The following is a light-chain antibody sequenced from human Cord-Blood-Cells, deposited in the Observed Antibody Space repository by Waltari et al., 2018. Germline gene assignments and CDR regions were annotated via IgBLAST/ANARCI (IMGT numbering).Light chain of an antibody. CDR1: SSNIGAGYD. Sequence: QSVLTQPPSVSGAPGQRVTISCPGTSSNIGAGYDVHWYQQLPGTAPKVLIYANSDRSSGFPDRFSGSQSGTSASLASAGLKAEDEADYYCQSYDSSLSGSVFGGGTKLTVL. J-gene: IGLJ3*02. CDR3: QSYDSSLSGSV. V-gene: IGLV1-40*01. CDR2: ANS.